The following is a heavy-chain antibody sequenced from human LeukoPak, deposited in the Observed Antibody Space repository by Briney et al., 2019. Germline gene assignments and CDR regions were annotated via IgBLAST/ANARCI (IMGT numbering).Heavy chain of an antibody. CDR1: GFTFSSYA. J-gene: IGHJ4*02. Sequence: GGSLRLSCAASGFTFSSYAMSWVRQAPGKGLEWVSAISGSGGSTYYTDSVKGRFTISRDNSKNTLHLQMNSLRAEDTAVYYCAGWELLRSPPADYWGQGTLVTVSS. D-gene: IGHD1-26*01. CDR3: AGWELLRSPPADY. CDR2: ISGSGGST. V-gene: IGHV3-23*01.